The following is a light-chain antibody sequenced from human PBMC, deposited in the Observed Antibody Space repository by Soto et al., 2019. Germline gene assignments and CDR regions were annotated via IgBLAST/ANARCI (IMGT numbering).Light chain of an antibody. CDR3: SSYTSSSTRV. Sequence: QSVLTQPASVSGSPGQSITISCTGTSSDVGGYNYVSWYQQHPGKAPKLMIYEVSNRPSGVSNRFSGSTSGNTASLPISGLQAEDEAHYYCSSYTSSSTRVFGTWTKVTVL. CDR1: SSDVGGYNY. V-gene: IGLV2-14*01. CDR2: EVS. J-gene: IGLJ1*01.